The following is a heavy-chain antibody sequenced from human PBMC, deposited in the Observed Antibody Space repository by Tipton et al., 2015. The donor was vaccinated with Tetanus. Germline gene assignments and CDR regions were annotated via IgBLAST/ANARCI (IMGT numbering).Heavy chain of an antibody. D-gene: IGHD5-24*01. CDR1: GGTFSSYA. J-gene: IGHJ3*02. CDR2: IIPIFGTA. V-gene: IGHV1-69*01. Sequence: QSGPEVKKPGSSVKVSCKASGGTFSSYAISWVRQAPGQGLEWMGGIIPIFGTANYAQKFQGRVTITADESTSADYMELSSLRSEDTAVYYCARGRTRDGYNLDAFYIWGQGTLATVSS. CDR3: ARGRTRDGYNLDAFYI.